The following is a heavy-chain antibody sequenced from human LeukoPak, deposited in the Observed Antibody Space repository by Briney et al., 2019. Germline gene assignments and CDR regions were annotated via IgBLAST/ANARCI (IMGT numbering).Heavy chain of an antibody. CDR1: GFTFSSYS. D-gene: IGHD3-3*01. CDR2: ISSSSSYI. V-gene: IGHV3-21*01. CDR3: AGEYDFWSGYYLAYGMDV. Sequence: GGSLRLSCAASGFTFSSYSMNWVRQAPGKGLEWVSSISSSSSYIYYADSVKGRFTISRDNAKNSLYLQMNSLRAEDTAVYYCAGEYDFWSGYYLAYGMDVWGQGTTVTVSS. J-gene: IGHJ6*02.